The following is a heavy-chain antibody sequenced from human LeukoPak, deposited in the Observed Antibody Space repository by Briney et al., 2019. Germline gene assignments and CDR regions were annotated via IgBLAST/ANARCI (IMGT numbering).Heavy chain of an antibody. CDR3: ARDHRDWGVFDY. CDR1: GFTFGSFS. Sequence: GGSLRLSCAASGFTFGSFSMNWVRQAPGKGLEWLSYITPNSDTIYYADSVKGRFTISRDNAKNSLYLQMNSLSAEDTAVYYCARDHRDWGVFDYWGQGALVTVSS. J-gene: IGHJ4*02. D-gene: IGHD7-27*01. V-gene: IGHV3-48*04. CDR2: ITPNSDTI.